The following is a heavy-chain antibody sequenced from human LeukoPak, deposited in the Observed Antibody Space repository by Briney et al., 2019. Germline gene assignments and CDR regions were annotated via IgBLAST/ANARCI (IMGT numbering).Heavy chain of an antibody. CDR1: SGSISSGSYY. CDR3: ARDITVSVAGTRGQYLYYMDV. V-gene: IGHV4-61*02. J-gene: IGHJ6*03. D-gene: IGHD6-19*01. Sequence: SETLSLTCTVSSGSISSGSYYWSWIRQPAGKGLEWIGRICTSGSTHYNPSLKSRVTISVDTSKNQFSLKLSSVTAADTAVYYCARDITVSVAGTRGQYLYYMDVWGKGTTVTVSS. CDR2: ICTSGST.